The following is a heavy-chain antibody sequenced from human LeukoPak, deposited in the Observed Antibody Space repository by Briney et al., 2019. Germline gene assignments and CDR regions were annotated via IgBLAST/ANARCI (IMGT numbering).Heavy chain of an antibody. D-gene: IGHD2-15*01. J-gene: IGHJ6*02. CDR1: GYTFTSYG. CDR2: ISAYNGNT. Sequence: ASVKVSCKASGYTFTSYGISWVRQAPGQGLEWMGWISAYNGNTSYAQKLQGRVTMTTDTSTSTAYMELRSLRSDDTAVYYCAYSGPNYYYYGMDVWGQGTTVTVSS. V-gene: IGHV1-18*01. CDR3: AYSGPNYYYYGMDV.